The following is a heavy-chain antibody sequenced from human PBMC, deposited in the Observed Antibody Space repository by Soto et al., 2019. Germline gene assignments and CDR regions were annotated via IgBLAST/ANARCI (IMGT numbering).Heavy chain of an antibody. CDR3: ARVFVVSSSYYGMEV. Sequence: QVQLQESGPGLVKPSQTLSLTCTVSGGSISSGGYYWSWIRQHPGKGLEWIGYIYSSGGTYYNPSLKSRVTISVDTSKIQYSLKLSYVTAAHTAVYYCARVFVVSSSYYGMEVWGQVTTVTVSS. CDR2: IYSSGGT. D-gene: IGHD2-21*01. J-gene: IGHJ6*02. V-gene: IGHV4-31*03. CDR1: GGSISSGGYY.